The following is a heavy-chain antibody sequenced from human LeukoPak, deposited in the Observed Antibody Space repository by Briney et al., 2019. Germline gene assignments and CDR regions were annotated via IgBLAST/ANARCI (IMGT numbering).Heavy chain of an antibody. D-gene: IGHD6-6*01. J-gene: IGHJ6*02. Sequence: PGGSLRLSCAASGFTFSSYAMSWVRQAPGKGLEWVSAISGSGGSTYYADSVKGRFTISRDNSKNTLYLQMNSLRAEDTAVYYCAKDIAARPTVDYGMDVWGQGTTVTVSS. V-gene: IGHV3-23*01. CDR3: AKDIAARPTVDYGMDV. CDR1: GFTFSSYA. CDR2: ISGSGGST.